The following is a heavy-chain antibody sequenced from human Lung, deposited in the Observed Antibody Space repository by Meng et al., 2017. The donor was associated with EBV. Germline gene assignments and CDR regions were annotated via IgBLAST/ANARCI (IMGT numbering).Heavy chain of an antibody. CDR2: MYHSGTT. V-gene: IGHV4-4*02. CDR1: GGSISRSYW. Sequence: QLQLRGPGLELATPSVPLSPPCVVSGGSISRSYWWSWVRQSPGKGLEWIGEMYHSGTTNYNPSLKSRVTISMGKSNTQLSLKLNSVTAADTAVYYCATQESRDGHNPYWGQGTLVTVSS. J-gene: IGHJ4*02. CDR3: ATQESRDGHNPY. D-gene: IGHD5-24*01.